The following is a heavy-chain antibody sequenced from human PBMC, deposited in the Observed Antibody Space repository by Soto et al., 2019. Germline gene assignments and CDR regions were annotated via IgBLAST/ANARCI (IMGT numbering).Heavy chain of an antibody. CDR2: IFSNDEK. D-gene: IGHD6-19*01. J-gene: IGHJ6*03. Sequence: SGPTLVNPTETLTLTCTVSGFSLSNGKVGVSWIRQPPGKALEWLAHIFSNDEKSYRTSLKSRLTISEDTSKSQVVLTMTNVDPVDTATYYCARILFGRSVAGGYFYMDVWGKGTTLTVSS. V-gene: IGHV2-26*01. CDR3: ARILFGRSVAGGYFYMDV. CDR1: GFSLSNGKVG.